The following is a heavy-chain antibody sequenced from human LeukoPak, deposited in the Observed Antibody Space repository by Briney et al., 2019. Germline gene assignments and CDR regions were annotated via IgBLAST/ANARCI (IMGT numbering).Heavy chain of an antibody. D-gene: IGHD6-13*01. Sequence: DSVKGRFTISRDNAKNSLFLQMNSLRAEDTAVYYCSRVRSSSWYFDYWGQGTLVTVAS. CDR3: SRVRSSSWYFDY. V-gene: IGHV3-7*01. J-gene: IGHJ4*02.